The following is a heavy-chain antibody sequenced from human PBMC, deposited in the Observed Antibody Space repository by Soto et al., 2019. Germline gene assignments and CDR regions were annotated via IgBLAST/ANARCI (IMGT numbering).Heavy chain of an antibody. CDR1: GFSLTTDGVG. D-gene: IGHD4-4*01. J-gene: IGHJ4*02. Sequence: QITLKESGPTLVKPTQTLTLTCTVSGFSLTTDGVGVGWIRQPPGKALEWLGLIYWNDEKRYRPSLQSRLTITKDTSRNQVVLTMTNMDPVDTATYYCAHRTTVNLGLNWGQGTLVTVSS. V-gene: IGHV2-5*01. CDR2: IYWNDEK. CDR3: AHRTTVNLGLN.